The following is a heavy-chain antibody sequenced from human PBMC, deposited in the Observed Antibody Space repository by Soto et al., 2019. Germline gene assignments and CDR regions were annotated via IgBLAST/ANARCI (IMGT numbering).Heavy chain of an antibody. CDR1: GFTFAGSA. CDR3: AVPGPFDS. V-gene: IGHV3-73*01. D-gene: IGHD1-1*01. CDR2: IRNKANNYAT. J-gene: IGHJ4*02. Sequence: DVQMVESGGGLVQPGGSLKLSCATTGFTFAGSAIHWVRQAPGKGLEWIGRIRNKANNYATAYPASVAGRFTISRDDSKTTAYLEMNSLKTEDTAMYYCAVPGPFDSWGQGTLVTVSS.